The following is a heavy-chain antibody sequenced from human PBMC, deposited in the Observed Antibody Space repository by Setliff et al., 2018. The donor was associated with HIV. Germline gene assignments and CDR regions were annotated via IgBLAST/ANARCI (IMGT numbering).Heavy chain of an antibody. J-gene: IGHJ1*01. V-gene: IGHV4-31*03. Sequence: SETLSLTCTVSGVSVSSGGYYWSWIRQHPGKGLEWIGYVYHTATTYFNPSLKSRITISVDTSKNQFSLKLGFVTAADTAVYYCARGESTTWDLAEYFQHWGHGTLVTAPQ. CDR1: GVSVSSGGYY. CDR3: ARGESTTWDLAEYFQH. D-gene: IGHD2-2*01. CDR2: VYHTATT.